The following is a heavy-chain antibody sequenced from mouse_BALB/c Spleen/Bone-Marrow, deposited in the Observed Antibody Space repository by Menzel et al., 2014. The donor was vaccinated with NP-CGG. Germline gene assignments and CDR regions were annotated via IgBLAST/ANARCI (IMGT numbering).Heavy chain of an antibody. Sequence: EVQGVESGGGLVQPKGSLKLSCAASGFTFNTYAMNWVRQAPGKGLDWVARIRSKSNNYATYYADSVKDRFTISRDDSQSMLYLQMNNLKTEDTAMYYCVRSDDGCFAYWGQGTLVTVSA. CDR3: VRSDDGCFAY. D-gene: IGHD2-3*01. CDR2: IRSKSNNYAT. V-gene: IGHV10-1*02. J-gene: IGHJ3*01. CDR1: GFTFNTYA.